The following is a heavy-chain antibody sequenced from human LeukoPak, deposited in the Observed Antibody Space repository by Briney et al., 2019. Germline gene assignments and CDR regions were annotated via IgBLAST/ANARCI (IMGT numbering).Heavy chain of an antibody. CDR2: INHSGST. CDR1: GGSFSGYY. V-gene: IGHV4-34*01. Sequence: PSETLSLTCAVYGGSFSGYYWSWIRQPPGKGLEWIGEINHSGSTNYNPSLKSRVTISVDTSKNQFSLKLSSVTPADTAVYYCARLLYDFWSGYYYFDYWGQGTLVTVSS. J-gene: IGHJ4*02. CDR3: ARLLYDFWSGYYYFDY. D-gene: IGHD3-3*01.